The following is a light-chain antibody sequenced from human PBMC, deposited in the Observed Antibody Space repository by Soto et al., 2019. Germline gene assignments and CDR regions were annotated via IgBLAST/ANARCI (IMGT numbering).Light chain of an antibody. CDR1: SSDVGGYNY. V-gene: IGLV2-14*01. J-gene: IGLJ2*01. CDR3: SSYTSTSTVV. CDR2: DVD. Sequence: QSALTQPASVSGSPGQSITISCTGTSSDVGGYNYVSWYQQQPGKAPKLMIYDVDNRPSGVSNRFSGSRSCNTASLTISGLQAEYEADYYCSSYTSTSTVVFGGGTKLTVL.